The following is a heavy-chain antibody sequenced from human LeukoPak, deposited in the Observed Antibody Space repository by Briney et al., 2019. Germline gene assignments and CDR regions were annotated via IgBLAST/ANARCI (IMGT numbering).Heavy chain of an antibody. J-gene: IGHJ4*02. CDR3: ARGSCSTTSCLEVY. Sequence: GGSLRLSCAASGFTFSSYWMMWVRQAPGKGLEWVANIKQDGSEKYYVDSVKGRFTISRDSAKNSLYLQMNSLRAEDTAVYYCARGSCSTTSCLEVYWGQGTLVTVSS. CDR1: GFTFSSYW. CDR2: IKQDGSEK. D-gene: IGHD2-2*01. V-gene: IGHV3-7*01.